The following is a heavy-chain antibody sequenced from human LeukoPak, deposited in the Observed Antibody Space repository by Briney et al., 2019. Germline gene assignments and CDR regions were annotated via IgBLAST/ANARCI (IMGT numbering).Heavy chain of an antibody. D-gene: IGHD5-18*01. V-gene: IGHV3-21*01. Sequence: PGGSLRLSCAASGFTFSSYSMNWVRQAPGKGLEWVSYISSSSSYIYYADSVKGRFTISRDNAKKSLYLQMNSLRAEDTAVYYCAKDLRKLQLWPLDYWGQGTLVTVSS. CDR1: GFTFSSYS. CDR2: ISSSSSYI. CDR3: AKDLRKLQLWPLDY. J-gene: IGHJ4*02.